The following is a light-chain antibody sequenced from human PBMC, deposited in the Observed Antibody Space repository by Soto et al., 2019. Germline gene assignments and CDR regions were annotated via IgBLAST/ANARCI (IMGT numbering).Light chain of an antibody. CDR2: TNN. J-gene: IGLJ3*02. V-gene: IGLV1-44*01. CDR1: SSNIGSNT. Sequence: QSVLTQPPSASGTPGQRVTISCSGSSSNIGSNTVNWYQQLPGTAPKLHIYTNNQRPSGVPDRFSGSKSGTSASLAISGLQSEDEADYYCAAWDDSLSGWVFGGGTKVTVL. CDR3: AAWDDSLSGWV.